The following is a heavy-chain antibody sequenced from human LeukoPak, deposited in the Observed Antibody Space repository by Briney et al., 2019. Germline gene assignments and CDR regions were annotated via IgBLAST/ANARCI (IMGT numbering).Heavy chain of an antibody. D-gene: IGHD1-26*01. CDR2: MNPNSGNT. CDR3: ARGGETRGSYFGRLWGYYYMDV. J-gene: IGHJ6*03. Sequence: GASVKVSCKASGYTFTSYDINWVRQATGQGLEWMGWMNPNSGNTGHAQKFQGRVTMTRNTSISTAYMELSSLRSEDTAVYYCARGGETRGSYFGRLWGYYYMDVWGKGTTVTISS. V-gene: IGHV1-8*01. CDR1: GYTFTSYD.